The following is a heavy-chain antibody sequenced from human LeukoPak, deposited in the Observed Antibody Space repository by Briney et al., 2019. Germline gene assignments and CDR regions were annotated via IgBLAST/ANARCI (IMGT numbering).Heavy chain of an antibody. V-gene: IGHV4-59*08. CDR3: AVRLGDRSTWFDP. D-gene: IGHD3-16*01. Sequence: SETLSLTCTVSGDSISSSSWTWIRQSPGKGLESLGFISNNGKTKYKSSFEGRVSMSLDTSKSQFSLTLSSVTAADTAVYYCAVRLGDRSTWFDPWGQGTLVTVSS. CDR1: GDSISSSS. CDR2: ISNNGKT. J-gene: IGHJ5*02.